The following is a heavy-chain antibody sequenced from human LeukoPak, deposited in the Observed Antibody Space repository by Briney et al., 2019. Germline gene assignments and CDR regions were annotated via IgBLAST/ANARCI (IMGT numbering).Heavy chain of an antibody. D-gene: IGHD2/OR15-2a*01. J-gene: IGHJ5*02. V-gene: IGHV3-7*01. CDR3: ARGEYMWFDP. Sequence: GGSLRLSCGASGLTFSTYWMSWVRQAPGKGLEWVANIKRDGSDKYYVDSVKGRFTISRDNAKNSLYLQMNSLRAEDTAVYYCARGEYMWFDPWGQGTLVTVSS. CDR1: GLTFSTYW. CDR2: IKRDGSDK.